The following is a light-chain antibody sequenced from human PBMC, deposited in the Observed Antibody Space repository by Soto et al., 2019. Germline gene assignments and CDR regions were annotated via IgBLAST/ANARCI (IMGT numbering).Light chain of an antibody. V-gene: IGLV2-14*03. CDR2: DVS. CDR3: SSYTRSKTLV. Sequence: QSALTQPASVSGSPGQSITISCTGTSSDIGGYNYVSLYQQHPGKAPKLIIYDVSNRPSGVSNRFSGSKSGNTASLAISWLQAEVEADYYCSSYTRSKTLVFGGGTKLTVL. J-gene: IGLJ2*01. CDR1: SSDIGGYNY.